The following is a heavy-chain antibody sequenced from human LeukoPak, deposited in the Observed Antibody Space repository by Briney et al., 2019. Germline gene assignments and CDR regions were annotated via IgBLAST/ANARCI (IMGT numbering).Heavy chain of an antibody. V-gene: IGHV4-34*12. CDR1: GGSFSGYY. CDR3: ARLRITIFGVVSPTNSRVVWFDP. J-gene: IGHJ5*02. Sequence: PSGTLSLTCAVYGGSFSGYYWSWIRQPPGKGLEWIGEIIISGSTHYTPSLKSRVTISVDTSKNQFSLKLSSVTATDTAVYYCARLRITIFGVVSPTNSRVVWFDPWGQGTLVTVSS. CDR2: IIISGST. D-gene: IGHD3-3*01.